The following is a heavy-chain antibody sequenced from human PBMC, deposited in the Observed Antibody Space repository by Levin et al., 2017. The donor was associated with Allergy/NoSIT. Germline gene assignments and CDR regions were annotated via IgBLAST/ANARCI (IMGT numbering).Heavy chain of an antibody. CDR2: IIPILGIA. CDR1: GGTFSSYA. V-gene: IGHV1-69*04. D-gene: IGHD5-12*01. J-gene: IGHJ4*02. CDR3: ARDFDGDSGYDFGPGIDY. Sequence: SVKVSCKASGGTFSSYAISWVRQAPGQGLEWMGRIIPILGIANYAQKFQGRVTITADKSTSTAYMELSSLRSEDTAAYYCARDFDGDSGYDFGPGIDYWGQGTLVTVSS.